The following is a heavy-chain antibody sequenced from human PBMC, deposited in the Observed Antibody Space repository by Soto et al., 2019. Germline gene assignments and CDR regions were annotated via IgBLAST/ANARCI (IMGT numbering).Heavy chain of an antibody. CDR2: ISSGSTTI. J-gene: IGHJ4*02. CDR3: ARVTMVRGPLSGYFDY. Sequence: GGSLRLSCAASGFSFSTSTMNWVRQAPGKGLEWVSYISSGSTTIYYADSVKGRFTISRDNGKNSLYLQMNSLRAEDTTVYYCARVTMVRGPLSGYFDYWGQGTLVTVSS. D-gene: IGHD3-10*01. V-gene: IGHV3-48*01. CDR1: GFSFSTST.